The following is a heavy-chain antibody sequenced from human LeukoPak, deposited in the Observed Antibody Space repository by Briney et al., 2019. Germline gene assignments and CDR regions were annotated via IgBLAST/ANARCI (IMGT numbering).Heavy chain of an antibody. CDR3: ARETSQKGAHYMDV. Sequence: SETLSLTCTVSSGFISTSNYYWGWVRQPPGKALEWIGNIFYSGSTYYSPSLKSRVTISVDTSKNQFSLKLSSVTAADTAVYYCARETSQKGAHYMDVWGKGTTVTISS. CDR2: IFYSGST. V-gene: IGHV4-39*07. J-gene: IGHJ6*03. CDR1: SGFISTSNYY. D-gene: IGHD3-16*01.